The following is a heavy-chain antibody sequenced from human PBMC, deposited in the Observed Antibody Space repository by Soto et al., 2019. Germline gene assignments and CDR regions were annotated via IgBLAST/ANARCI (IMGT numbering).Heavy chain of an antibody. CDR2: IYYSGST. V-gene: IGHV4-59*01. Sequence: TPFLTWTVPGCSIERYYRRLVPQPPRKGLEWIGYIYYSGSTNYNPSLKSRVTISVDTSKNQFSLKLSSVTAADTAVYYCAREYCSSTSCFRGWFDPWGQGTLVTVSS. CDR3: AREYCSSTSCFRGWFDP. CDR1: GCSIERYY. D-gene: IGHD2-2*01. J-gene: IGHJ5*02.